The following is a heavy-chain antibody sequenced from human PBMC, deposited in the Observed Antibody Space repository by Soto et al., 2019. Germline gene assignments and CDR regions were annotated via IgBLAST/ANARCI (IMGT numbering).Heavy chain of an antibody. CDR2: INSDGTTT. CDR1: GFTFSNTW. Sequence: GGSLRLSCAASGFTFSNTWMHWVRQAPGKGLVWVSHINSDGTTTTYADSVKGRFTISRDNAKNTVHLQMNSLRAEDTAVYYCATDGSYAQHAWGQGTMVTVYS. D-gene: IGHD2-2*01. CDR3: ATDGSYAQHA. J-gene: IGHJ4*03. V-gene: IGHV3-74*01.